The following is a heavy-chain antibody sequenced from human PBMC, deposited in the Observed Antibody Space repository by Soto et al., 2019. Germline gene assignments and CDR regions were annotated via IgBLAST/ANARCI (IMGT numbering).Heavy chain of an antibody. CDR2: IYHSGST. Sequence: SETLSLTCAVSGGSISSGGYSWSWIRQPPGKGLDWTGYIYHSGSTYYNPSLKSRVTISVDRSKNQFSLKLSSVTAADTAVYYCARVPDRWGQGTLVTVS. CDR1: GGSISSGGYS. CDR3: ARVPDR. J-gene: IGHJ5*02. D-gene: IGHD2-2*01. V-gene: IGHV4-30-2*01.